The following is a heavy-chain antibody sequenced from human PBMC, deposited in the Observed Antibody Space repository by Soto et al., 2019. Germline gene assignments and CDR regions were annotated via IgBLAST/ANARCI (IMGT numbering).Heavy chain of an antibody. CDR1: GGSISSSRYY. CDR3: TCIFSGGYGYGFYYYGMDV. J-gene: IGHJ6*02. Sequence: SETLSLTCTVSGGSISSSRYYWGWIRQPPGKGLEWIGSIYYSGSTYYNPSLKSRVTISVDTSKSQFSLKLSSVTAADTAVYYCTCIFSGGYGYGFYYYGMDVWGQGTTVTVSS. D-gene: IGHD5-18*01. CDR2: IYYSGST. V-gene: IGHV4-39*01.